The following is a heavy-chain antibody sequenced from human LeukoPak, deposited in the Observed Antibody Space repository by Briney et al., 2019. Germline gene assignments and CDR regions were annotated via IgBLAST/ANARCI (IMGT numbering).Heavy chain of an antibody. J-gene: IGHJ5*02. CDR2: IYYSGST. Sequence: SETLSLTCSVSGGSISSHYWSWIRQPPGKGLEWIGYIYYSGSTKYNPSLKSRVTISVDTSKNQFSLKLSSVTAADTAVYYCARGGTTVTPGLLWFDPWGQGTLATVSS. CDR3: ARGGTTVTPGLLWFDP. D-gene: IGHD4-17*01. CDR1: GGSISSHY. V-gene: IGHV4-59*11.